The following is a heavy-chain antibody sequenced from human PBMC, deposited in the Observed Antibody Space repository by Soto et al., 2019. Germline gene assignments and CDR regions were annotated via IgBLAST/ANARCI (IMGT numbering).Heavy chain of an antibody. D-gene: IGHD1-26*01. CDR1: GGSISSFH. V-gene: IGHV4-59*01. Sequence: SETLSLTCTVSGGSISSFHWSWIRQPPGKGLEWIGFISNSGSTNYNPSLKSRVTISLDTSKNQFSLKLSSVSAADTAVYYCARGVVGASKGLQHWGQGPLVTVYS. J-gene: IGHJ1*01. CDR2: ISNSGST. CDR3: ARGVVGASKGLQH.